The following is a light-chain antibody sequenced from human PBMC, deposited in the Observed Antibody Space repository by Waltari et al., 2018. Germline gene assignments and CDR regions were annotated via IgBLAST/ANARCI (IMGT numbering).Light chain of an antibody. V-gene: IGLV2-23*02. J-gene: IGLJ1*01. CDR3: CSFAGNSYV. CDR2: EVR. CDR1: STDLGTHNV. Sequence: QSALTQPASMSGSPGQSIPISCTGTSTDLGTHNVVSWYQHHPGKAPKLIIYEVRKRPSGISDRFSGSMSGSTASLTISRLQAEDEAEYYCCSFAGNSYVFGTGTKVTVL.